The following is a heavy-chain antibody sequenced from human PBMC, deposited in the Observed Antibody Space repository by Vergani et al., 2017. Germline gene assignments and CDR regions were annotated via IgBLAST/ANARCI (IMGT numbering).Heavy chain of an antibody. CDR2: ISAYNGNT. J-gene: IGHJ2*01. CDR1: GYTFTSYG. CDR3: AREVSSRGYYYDSGGYYYLYWYFDL. V-gene: IGHV1-18*01. Sequence: QVQLVQSGAEVKKPGASVKVSCKASGYTFTSYGISWVRQAPGQGLEWMGWISAYNGNTNYAQKLQGRVTMTTDTSTSPAYMELRSLRSDDTAVYYCAREVSSRGYYYDSGGYYYLYWYFDLWGRGTLVTVSS. D-gene: IGHD3-22*01.